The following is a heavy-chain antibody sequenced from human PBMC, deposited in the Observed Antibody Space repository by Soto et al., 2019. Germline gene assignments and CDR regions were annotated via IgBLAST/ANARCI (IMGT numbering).Heavy chain of an antibody. J-gene: IGHJ3*02. D-gene: IGHD5-12*01. CDR1: RGTFSSYA. V-gene: IGHV1-69*13. Sequence: ASVKVSCKASRGTFSSYAISWVRQAPGQGLEWMGGIIPIFGTANYAQKFQGRVTITADESTSTAYMELSSLRSEDTAVYYCAREATRSAILDAFDIWGQGPMVTVSS. CDR3: AREATRSAILDAFDI. CDR2: IIPIFGTA.